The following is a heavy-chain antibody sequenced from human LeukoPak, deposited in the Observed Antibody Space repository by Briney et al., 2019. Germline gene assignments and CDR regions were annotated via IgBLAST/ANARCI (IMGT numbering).Heavy chain of an antibody. D-gene: IGHD5-24*01. CDR3: AKEMATIRAFDF. Sequence: PGGSLRLSCAASGFTFSTYAMRWVRQAPGKGLVWVSVISGRGSSTYYADSVKGRFTISRDNSKNTLYLQMNSLRAEDTAVYYCAKEMATIRAFDFWGQGTMGTASS. CDR2: ISGRGSST. V-gene: IGHV3-23*01. CDR1: GFTFSTYA. J-gene: IGHJ3*01.